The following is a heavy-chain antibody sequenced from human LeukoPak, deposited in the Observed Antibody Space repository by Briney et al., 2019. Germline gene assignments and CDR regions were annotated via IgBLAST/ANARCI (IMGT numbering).Heavy chain of an antibody. CDR2: IIPILGIA. V-gene: IGHV1-69*04. CDR3: AREWPGNWFDP. Sequence: GASVTVSCTASGGTFSSYAISWVRQAPGQGLEWMGRIIPILGIANYAQKFQGRVTITADKSTSTAYMELSSLRSEDTAVYYCAREWPGNWFDPWGQGTLVTVSS. CDR1: GGTFSSYA. J-gene: IGHJ5*02.